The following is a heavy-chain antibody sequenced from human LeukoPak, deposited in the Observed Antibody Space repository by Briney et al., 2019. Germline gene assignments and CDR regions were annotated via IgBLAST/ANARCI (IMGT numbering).Heavy chain of an antibody. CDR1: GYSISSGYY. Sequence: SETLSLTCTVSGYSISSGYYWGWIRQPPGKRLEWIGNFYHTGTTYYNPSLKSRVTISLDTSRNQFSLKLGSVTAADTAVYYCARGVTMIGRLRFDPCGQGTLVTVSS. J-gene: IGHJ5*02. V-gene: IGHV4-38-2*02. D-gene: IGHD3-22*01. CDR3: ARGVTMIGRLRFDP. CDR2: FYHTGTT.